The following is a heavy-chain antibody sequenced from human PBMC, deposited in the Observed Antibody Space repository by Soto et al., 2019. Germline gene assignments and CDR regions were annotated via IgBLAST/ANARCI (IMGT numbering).Heavy chain of an antibody. V-gene: IGHV3-23*01. CDR1: GFTFSSYA. J-gene: IGHJ4*02. CDR3: AKSRDFWSGYYSHFDY. D-gene: IGHD3-3*01. Sequence: GGSLRLSCAASGFTFSSYAMSWVRQAPGKGLEWVSAISGSGGSTYYADSVKGRFTISRDNSKNTLYLQMNSLRAEDTAVYYCAKSRDFWSGYYSHFDYWGQGTLVTVSS. CDR2: ISGSGGST.